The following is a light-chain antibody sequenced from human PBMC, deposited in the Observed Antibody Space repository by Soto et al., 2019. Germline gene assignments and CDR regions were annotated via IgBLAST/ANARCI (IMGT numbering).Light chain of an antibody. CDR2: CSS. CDR3: HQYNNWPRT. J-gene: IGKJ5*01. V-gene: IGKV3-15*01. CDR1: QSVSSN. Sequence: EIVMTQSPATLSVSPVERAPLCCMASQSVSSNLSWYQQKPGQAPMLHIYCSSTRATGVPPRFSGSASGTDFTLTIMSLQSEDFGVYYWHQYNNWPRTFGQGTRLDI.